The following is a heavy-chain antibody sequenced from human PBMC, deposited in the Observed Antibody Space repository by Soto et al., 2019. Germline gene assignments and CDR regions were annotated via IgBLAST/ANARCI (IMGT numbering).Heavy chain of an antibody. D-gene: IGHD6-25*01. V-gene: IGHV3-74*01. Sequence: GGSLRLSCAASGFIFNNYWMHWVRQAPGKGLVWVARINGDGTTTYVDSVKGRFTISRDNAKNMVYLQTNSLRAEDTAMYYCGRGSGPRGRPYWGQGISVTVSS. J-gene: IGHJ4*02. CDR1: GFIFNNYW. CDR3: GRGSGPRGRPY. CDR2: INGDGTT.